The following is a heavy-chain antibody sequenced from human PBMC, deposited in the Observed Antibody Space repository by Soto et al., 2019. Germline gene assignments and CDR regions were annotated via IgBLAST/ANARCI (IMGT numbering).Heavy chain of an antibody. D-gene: IGHD3-3*01. Sequence: ASVKVSCKASGYTFTSYDINWVRQATGRGLEWMGWMNPNSGNTGYAQKFQGRVTMTRNTYIRTAYMELSSLRSEDTAVYYCARASYYDFWSGYYGMDVWGQGTTLTVSS. CDR1: GYTFTSYD. CDR3: ARASYYDFWSGYYGMDV. J-gene: IGHJ6*02. CDR2: MNPNSGNT. V-gene: IGHV1-8*01.